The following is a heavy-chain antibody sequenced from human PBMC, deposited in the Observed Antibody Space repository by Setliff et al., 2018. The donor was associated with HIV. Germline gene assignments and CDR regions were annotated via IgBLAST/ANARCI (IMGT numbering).Heavy chain of an antibody. J-gene: IGHJ4*02. CDR2: IYYSGST. CDR1: GASISSTSYY. Sequence: SETLSLTCAVSGASISSTSYYWGWVRQPPGKGLEWIGSIYYSGSTYYKPSLKSRLTISVDTSRNQFSLKLSSLTAADTAVYYCARHYNVNYYVRKDFDYWGQGILVTVSS. D-gene: IGHD1-26*01. CDR3: ARHYNVNYYVRKDFDY. V-gene: IGHV4-39*01.